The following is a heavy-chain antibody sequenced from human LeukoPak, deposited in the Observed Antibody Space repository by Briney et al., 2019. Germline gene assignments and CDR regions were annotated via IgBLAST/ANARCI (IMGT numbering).Heavy chain of an antibody. CDR1: GGSISSGSYY. J-gene: IGHJ4*02. D-gene: IGHD3-3*01. CDR2: IYTSGST. V-gene: IGHV4-61*02. Sequence: SETLSLTCTVSGGSISSGSYYWSWIRQPAGKGLEWIGRIYTSGSTNYNPSLKSRVTISVDTSKNQFSLKLSSVTAADTAVCYCARDIAVVMGFDYWGQGTLVTVSS. CDR3: ARDIAVVMGFDY.